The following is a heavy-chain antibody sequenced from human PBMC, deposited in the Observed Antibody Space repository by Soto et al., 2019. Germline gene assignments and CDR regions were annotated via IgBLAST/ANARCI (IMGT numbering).Heavy chain of an antibody. CDR1: GFSLSTSGVG. CDR3: ALRRGYCSGGSCYSIWFDP. CDR2: IYWDDDK. Sequence: QITLKESGPTLVKPTQTLTLTCTFSGFSLSTSGVGVGWIRQPPGKALEWLALIYWDDDKRYSPSLKSRHTITKDTSKHQVVLTMTSMDPVDTATYYCALRRGYCSGGSCYSIWFDPWGQGTLVTVSS. V-gene: IGHV2-5*02. J-gene: IGHJ5*02. D-gene: IGHD2-15*01.